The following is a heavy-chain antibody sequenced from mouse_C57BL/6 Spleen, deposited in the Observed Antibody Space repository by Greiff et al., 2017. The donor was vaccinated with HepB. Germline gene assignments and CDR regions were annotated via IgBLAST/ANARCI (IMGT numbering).Heavy chain of an antibody. D-gene: IGHD1-1*01. CDR3: AREDYYYGSKYYFDY. Sequence: QVHVKQSGPELVKPGASVKISCKASGYAFSSSWMNWVKQRPGKGLEWIGRIYPGDGDTNYNGKFKGKATLTADKSSSTAYMQLSSLTSEDSAVYFCAREDYYYGSKYYFDYWGQGTTLTVSS. CDR1: GYAFSSSW. CDR2: IYPGDGDT. J-gene: IGHJ2*01. V-gene: IGHV1-82*01.